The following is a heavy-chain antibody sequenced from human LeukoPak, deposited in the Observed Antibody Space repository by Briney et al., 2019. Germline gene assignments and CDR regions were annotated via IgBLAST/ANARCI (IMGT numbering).Heavy chain of an antibody. Sequence: GGSLRLSCAASGFTFSSYEMNWVRQAPGKGLEWVSYISSSSSTIYYADSVKGRFTISRDNAKNSLYLQMNSLRAEDTAVYYCARAHYAYCGGDCYAFGYWGQGTLVTVSS. CDR2: ISSSSSTI. CDR3: ARAHYAYCGGDCYAFGY. J-gene: IGHJ4*02. D-gene: IGHD2-21*01. CDR1: GFTFSSYE. V-gene: IGHV3-48*01.